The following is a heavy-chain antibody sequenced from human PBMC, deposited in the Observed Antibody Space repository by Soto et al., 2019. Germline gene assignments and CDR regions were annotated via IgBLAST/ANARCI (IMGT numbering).Heavy chain of an antibody. CDR3: ARVNPMVATWFDH. Sequence: EVQLVESGGGLVQPGGSLRLSCAASGFTVSSNYMSWVRQAPGKGLEWVSVIYSGGSTYYADSVKGRFTISRHNSKNTLYLQMNSLRAEDTAVYYCARVNPMVATWFDHWGQGTLVTVSS. CDR2: IYSGGST. D-gene: IGHD2-15*01. CDR1: GFTVSSNY. V-gene: IGHV3-53*04. J-gene: IGHJ5*02.